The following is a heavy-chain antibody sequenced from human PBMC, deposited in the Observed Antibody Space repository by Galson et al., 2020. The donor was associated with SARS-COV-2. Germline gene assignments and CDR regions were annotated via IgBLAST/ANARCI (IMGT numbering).Heavy chain of an antibody. J-gene: IGHJ4*02. CDR3: ASIARYCSGGSCLDFDY. D-gene: IGHD2-15*01. V-gene: IGHV1-2*02. Sequence: ASVKVSCKASGYTFTGYYMHWVRQAPGQGLEWMGWINPNSGGTNYAQKFQGRVTMTRDTSISTAYMELSRLRSDDTAVYYCASIARYCSGGSCLDFDYWGQGTLVTVSS. CDR2: INPNSGGT. CDR1: GYTFTGYY.